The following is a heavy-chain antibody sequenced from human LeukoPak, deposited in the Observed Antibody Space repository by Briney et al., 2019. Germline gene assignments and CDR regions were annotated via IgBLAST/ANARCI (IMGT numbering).Heavy chain of an antibody. Sequence: SETLSLTCAVYGGSFSGYYWSWIRQPPGKGLEWIGEINHSGSTNYNPSLKSRVTISVDASKNQFSLKLSSVTAADTAVYYCARVVPAAIVFDYWGQGTLVTVSS. V-gene: IGHV4-34*01. CDR2: INHSGST. CDR1: GGSFSGYY. D-gene: IGHD2-2*01. CDR3: ARVVPAAIVFDY. J-gene: IGHJ4*02.